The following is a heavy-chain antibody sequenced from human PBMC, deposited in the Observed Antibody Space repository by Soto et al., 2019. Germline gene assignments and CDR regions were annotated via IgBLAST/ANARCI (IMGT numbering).Heavy chain of an antibody. CDR1: GFTFDDYT. CDR3: ARGTTVTTF. CDR2: ISWDGGST. D-gene: IGHD4-17*01. J-gene: IGHJ4*02. Sequence: GGSLRLSCAASGFTFDDYTMHWVRQAPGKGLEWVSLISWDGGSTYYADSVKGRFTISRDNAKNSLYLQMNSLRAEDTAVYYCARGTTVTTFGGQGTLVTVSS. V-gene: IGHV3-43*01.